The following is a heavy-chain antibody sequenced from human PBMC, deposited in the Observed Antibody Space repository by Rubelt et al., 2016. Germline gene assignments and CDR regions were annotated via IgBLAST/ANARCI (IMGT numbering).Heavy chain of an antibody. V-gene: IGHV4-59*12. CDR3: ARGRAMVLHY. J-gene: IGHJ4*02. CDR1: GGSISSYY. CDR2: IYYSGST. Sequence: QVQLQESGPGLVKPSETLSLTCTVSGGSISSYYWSWIRQPPGKGLEWIGYIYYSGSTNYNPSLKSRVTISVDTSKNQFSLKLSSVTAADTAVYYCARGRAMVLHYWGQGTLVTVSS. D-gene: IGHD5-18*01.